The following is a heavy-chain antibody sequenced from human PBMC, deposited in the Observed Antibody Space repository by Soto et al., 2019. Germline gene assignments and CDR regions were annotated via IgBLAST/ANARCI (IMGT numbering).Heavy chain of an antibody. V-gene: IGHV4-30-4*01. CDR1: GGSINSGDYY. D-gene: IGHD4-17*01. CDR2: INYSGTT. J-gene: IGHJ4*01. CDR3: GSRYGDEGDYSFDY. Sequence: QMQLQESGPGQVKPSQTLSLSCTVSGGSINSGDYYWSWIRQPPGNGLEWIGYINYSGTTYHNPALKGRVAMSIDASRNQFSLSLTSVTAADTALYYCGSRYGDEGDYSFDYLGHGVLVSVSS.